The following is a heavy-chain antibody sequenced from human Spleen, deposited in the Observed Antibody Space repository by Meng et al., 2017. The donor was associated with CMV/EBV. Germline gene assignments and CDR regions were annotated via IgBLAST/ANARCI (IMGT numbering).Heavy chain of an antibody. CDR1: GYTFINYA. CDR3: AKVGDYYGSSYP. CDR2: IIPIFGTA. J-gene: IGHJ5*02. Sequence: SVKVSCKASGYTFINYAISWVRQAPGQGLEWMGGIIPIFGTANYAQKFQGRVTITTDESTSTAYMELSSLRSEDTAVYYCAKVGDYYGSSYPWGQGTLVTVSS. D-gene: IGHD3-10*01. V-gene: IGHV1-69*05.